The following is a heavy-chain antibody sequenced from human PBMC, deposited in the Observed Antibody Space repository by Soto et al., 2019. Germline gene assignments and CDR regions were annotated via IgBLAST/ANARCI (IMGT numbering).Heavy chain of an antibody. Sequence: QVQLVQSGAEVKKPGASVKVSCKASGYTFTSYGITWVRQAPGKGLEWMGWISTYNGNTNYEQKLQGRVTMTTDTSTSTAYMELRSLRSDDTAVYYCARSLGYSSSDWFDPWGQVTLVTVSA. V-gene: IGHV1-18*01. CDR2: ISTYNGNT. CDR1: GYTFTSYG. D-gene: IGHD6-6*01. CDR3: ARSLGYSSSDWFDP. J-gene: IGHJ5*02.